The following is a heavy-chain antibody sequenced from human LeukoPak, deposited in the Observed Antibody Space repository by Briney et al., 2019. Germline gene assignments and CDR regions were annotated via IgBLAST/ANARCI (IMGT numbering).Heavy chain of an antibody. CDR3: SNGRTSSGTLQHDY. CDR2: ISDNSGNT. CDR1: GFTFSSFA. Sequence: LTGGSLRLSCAASGFTFSSFAMSWVRHAPGQGLEWVSAISDNSGNTSYADSVKGRFTISRDNSENTLYLQMNSLRAEDTALYYCSNGRTSSGTLQHDYWGQGTLVTVSS. V-gene: IGHV3-23*01. J-gene: IGHJ4*02. D-gene: IGHD6-19*01.